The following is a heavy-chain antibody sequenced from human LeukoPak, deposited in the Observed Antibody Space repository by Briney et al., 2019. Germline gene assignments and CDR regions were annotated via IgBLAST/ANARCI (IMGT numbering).Heavy chain of an antibody. V-gene: IGHV3-21*04. CDR3: AKGGRVATVATRYKYYFDY. D-gene: IGHD4-23*01. Sequence: GGSLRLSCAASGLTFSSYSMNWVRQAPGKGLERVSSISSSSSYIYYADSVKGRFTSSRDKAKNSLYLQINSLRVGDTAVYYCAKGGRVATVATRYKYYFDYWGQGTLVTVSS. J-gene: IGHJ4*02. CDR1: GLTFSSYS. CDR2: ISSSSSYI.